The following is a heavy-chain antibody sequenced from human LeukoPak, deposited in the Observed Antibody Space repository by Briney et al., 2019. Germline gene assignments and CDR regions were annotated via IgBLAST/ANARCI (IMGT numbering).Heavy chain of an antibody. D-gene: IGHD2-2*02. J-gene: IGHJ3*02. CDR1: GGSISSHY. V-gene: IGHV4-59*11. Sequence: SETLSLTCTVSGGSISSHYWSWIRQPPGKGLEWIGYIYYSGITNYNPSLKSRVTISVDTSKNQFSLKLSSVTAADTAVYYCARVRTHCSSTSCYTDDAFDIWGQGTMVTVSS. CDR3: ARVRTHCSSTSCYTDDAFDI. CDR2: IYYSGIT.